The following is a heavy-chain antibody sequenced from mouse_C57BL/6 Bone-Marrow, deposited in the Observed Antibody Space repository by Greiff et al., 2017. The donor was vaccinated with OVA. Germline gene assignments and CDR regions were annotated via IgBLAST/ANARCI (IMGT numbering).Heavy chain of an antibody. CDR2: IYPRSGST. CDR1: GYTFTSYG. D-gene: IGHD1-1*01. J-gene: IGHJ2*01. Sequence: QVQLQQSGAELARPGASVKLSCKASGYTFTSYGISWVKQRPGQGLEWIGEIYPRSGSTYYNEKFKGKATLTADKSSSTAYMELRSLTSEDSAVYCCVRKDYYGSRYDFDYWCQGTTLTVSS. CDR3: VRKDYYGSRYDFDY. V-gene: IGHV1-81*01.